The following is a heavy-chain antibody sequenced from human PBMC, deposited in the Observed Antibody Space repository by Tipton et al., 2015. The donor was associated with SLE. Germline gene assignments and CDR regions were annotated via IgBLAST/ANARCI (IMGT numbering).Heavy chain of an antibody. D-gene: IGHD3-16*01. V-gene: IGHV4-61*05. J-gene: IGHJ6*03. CDR3: ARGVSGYFSYCYMDV. CDR2: ISHSGST. CDR1: GGSISSSNYY. Sequence: TLSLTCAVSGGSISSSNYYWSWIRQSPGKGLEWIGEISHSGSTNYNPSLKSRITISLDKSNNPFSLRPGPLTAADTAVYYCARGVSGYFSYCYMDVWGKGTTVTISS.